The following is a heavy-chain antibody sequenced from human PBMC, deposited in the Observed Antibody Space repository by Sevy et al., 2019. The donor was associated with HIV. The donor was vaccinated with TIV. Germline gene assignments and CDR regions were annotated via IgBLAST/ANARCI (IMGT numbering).Heavy chain of an antibody. Sequence: GGSLRHSCAASGFTFSSYGMHWVRQAPGKGLEWVALIWFDGSNTYYADSVKGRFTISRDIAKNTLHLQMNSLRGEDTAVYYCARDLEFYDNGDYGPAFMPDYWGQGTLVTVSS. D-gene: IGHD4-17*01. V-gene: IGHV3-33*01. CDR3: ARDLEFYDNGDYGPAFMPDY. CDR2: IWFDGSNT. J-gene: IGHJ4*02. CDR1: GFTFSSYG.